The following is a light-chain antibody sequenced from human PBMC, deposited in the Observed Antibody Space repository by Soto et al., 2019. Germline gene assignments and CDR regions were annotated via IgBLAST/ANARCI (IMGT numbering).Light chain of an antibody. CDR2: GAS. CDR1: QSINRN. Sequence: EIVMTQSPATLSVSPGERATLSCRASQSINRNLAWYQQKPGQAPRPLIYGASTRATGIPDRFSGSGSETEFTLIISSLQSEDFAVYYCQQYNNWPPWTFGQGTKVDIK. CDR3: QQYNNWPPWT. J-gene: IGKJ1*01. V-gene: IGKV3-15*01.